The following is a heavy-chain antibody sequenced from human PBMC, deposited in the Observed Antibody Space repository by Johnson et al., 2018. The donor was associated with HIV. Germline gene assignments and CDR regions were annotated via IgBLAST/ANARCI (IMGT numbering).Heavy chain of an antibody. V-gene: IGHV3-30*04. D-gene: IGHD1-26*01. Sequence: QAQLVESGGGVVQPGRSLRLSCAASGFTFSSYAMHWVRQAPGKGLEWVAVISSDGSHKHYADSVKGRFTISRDNSKNTLYLQMNSLRAEDTAVYFCARAGYYVGAFDIWGQGTMVTVSS. CDR2: ISSDGSHK. CDR3: ARAGYYVGAFDI. CDR1: GFTFSSYA. J-gene: IGHJ3*02.